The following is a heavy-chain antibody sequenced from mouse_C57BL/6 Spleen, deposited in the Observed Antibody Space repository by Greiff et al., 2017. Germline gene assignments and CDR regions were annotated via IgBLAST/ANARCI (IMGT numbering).Heavy chain of an antibody. Sequence: EVQLQQSGPELVKPGASVKISCKASGYTITDYYMNWVKQSHGKSLEWIGEINPNNGGTSYNQKFKGKATLTVDKSSSTAYMELRSLTSEDSAVYYCARHDGPYAMDYWGQGTSVTVSS. V-gene: IGHV1-26*01. J-gene: IGHJ4*01. CDR1: GYTITDYY. CDR2: INPNNGGT. CDR3: ARHDGPYAMDY. D-gene: IGHD2-3*01.